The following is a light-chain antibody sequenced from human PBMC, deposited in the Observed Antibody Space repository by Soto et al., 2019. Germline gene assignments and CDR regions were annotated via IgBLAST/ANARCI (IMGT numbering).Light chain of an antibody. CDR2: ETS. CDR3: QQYCSSPLP. V-gene: IGKV1-9*01. J-gene: IGKJ4*01. Sequence: DIQLTQSPSFVSAFVGDRVTISCRANEDISHNLNGYHQKPCRAPQLVIDETSTILFGVPSRFSGSGSGSEFTLTIIGLQPGDVAVYYCQQYCSSPLPFGGG. CDR1: EDISHN.